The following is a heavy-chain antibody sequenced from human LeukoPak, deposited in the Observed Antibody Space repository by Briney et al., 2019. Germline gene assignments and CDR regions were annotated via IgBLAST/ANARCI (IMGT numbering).Heavy chain of an antibody. Sequence: GGSLRLSCTVSGFTVSSNSMSWVRQAPGKGLEWVSGINWNGGSTGYADSVKGRFTISRDNAKNSLYLQMNSLRAEDTALYYCARSTATVTTDYYYYMDVWGKGTTVTVSS. CDR1: GFTVSSNS. V-gene: IGHV3-20*04. CDR2: INWNGGST. D-gene: IGHD4-17*01. CDR3: ARSTATVTTDYYYYMDV. J-gene: IGHJ6*03.